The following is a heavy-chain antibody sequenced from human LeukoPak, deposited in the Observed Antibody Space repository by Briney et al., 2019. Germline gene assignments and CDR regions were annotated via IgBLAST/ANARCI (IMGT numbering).Heavy chain of an antibody. CDR2: INHSGST. Sequence: SETLSLTCTVSGGSISSSRYYWGWIRQPPGKGLEWIGEINHSGSTNYNPSLKSRVTISVDTSKNQFSLKLSSVTAADTAVYYCARVGGVAPLFDYRGQGTLVTVSS. J-gene: IGHJ4*02. D-gene: IGHD3-3*01. CDR1: GGSISSSRYY. CDR3: ARVGGVAPLFDY. V-gene: IGHV4-39*07.